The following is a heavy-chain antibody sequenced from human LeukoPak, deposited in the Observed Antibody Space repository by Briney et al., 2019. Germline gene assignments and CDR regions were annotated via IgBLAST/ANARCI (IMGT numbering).Heavy chain of an antibody. CDR3: AGSSSWSTFDY. J-gene: IGHJ4*02. V-gene: IGHV4-4*07. CDR2: IYTSGST. Sequence: SETLSLTCTVSGGSISGYYWTWIRQPAGKGLEWIRRIYTSGSTNYNPSLKSRVTMSVDTSKNQFSLNLSSVTAADTAVYYCAGSSSWSTFDYWGQGTLVTVSS. D-gene: IGHD6-13*01. CDR1: GGSISGYY.